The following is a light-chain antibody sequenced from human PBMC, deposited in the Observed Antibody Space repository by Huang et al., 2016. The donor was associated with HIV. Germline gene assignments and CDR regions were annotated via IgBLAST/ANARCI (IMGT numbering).Light chain of an antibody. J-gene: IGKJ1*01. V-gene: IGKV3-15*01. Sequence: DIVMTQSPAILSVSPGERATLSCRASRSITTNLAWYQHKTGQAPRLLVYGASTRATDIPGRFSGSGSGTEFTLTISSLQPEDLAVYYCQQYNDWPSTWTFGQGTNVEIK. CDR1: RSITTN. CDR3: QQYNDWPSTWT. CDR2: GAS.